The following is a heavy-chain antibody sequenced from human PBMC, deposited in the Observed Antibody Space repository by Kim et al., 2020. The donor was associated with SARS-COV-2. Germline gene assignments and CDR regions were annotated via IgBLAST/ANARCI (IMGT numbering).Heavy chain of an antibody. Sequence: GGSLRLSCTASGFTFGDYAMSWFRQAPGKGLEWVGFIRSKAYGGTTEYAASVKGRFAISRDDSKSIAYLQMNSLKTEDTAVYYCTRVGGVGYFDLWGRGTLVTVSS. V-gene: IGHV3-49*03. CDR3: TRVGGVGYFDL. D-gene: IGHD3-16*01. CDR2: IRSKAYGGTT. J-gene: IGHJ2*01. CDR1: GFTFGDYA.